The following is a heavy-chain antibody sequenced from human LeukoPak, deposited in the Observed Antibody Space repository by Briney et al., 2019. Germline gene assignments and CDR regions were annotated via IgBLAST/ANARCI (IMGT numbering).Heavy chain of an antibody. CDR2: ISSSSSTI. CDR3: ARGVALGGLRYFGWFDY. D-gene: IGHD3-9*01. Sequence: PGGTLRLSCAASGFTFSSYSMNWVRQPPGKGLEWVSYISSSSSTIYYADSVKGRFTISINNAKNSLYLQMNSLRDEDTAVYYCARGVALGGLRYFGWFDYWVQGTLFTVSS. V-gene: IGHV3-48*02. J-gene: IGHJ4*02. CDR1: GFTFSSYS.